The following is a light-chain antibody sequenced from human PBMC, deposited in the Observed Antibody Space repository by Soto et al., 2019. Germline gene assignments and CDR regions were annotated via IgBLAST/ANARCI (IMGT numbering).Light chain of an antibody. Sequence: QSALTQPPSASGSPGQSVTISCSGTSRDVGGYNYVSWYQQHPGKAPKLMIYEVSKRPSGVPDRFSGSKSGNTASLTVSRLQAEDEADYYCTSYAGSNNLVFGGGTKLTVL. V-gene: IGLV2-8*01. J-gene: IGLJ2*01. CDR2: EVS. CDR3: TSYAGSNNLV. CDR1: SRDVGGYNY.